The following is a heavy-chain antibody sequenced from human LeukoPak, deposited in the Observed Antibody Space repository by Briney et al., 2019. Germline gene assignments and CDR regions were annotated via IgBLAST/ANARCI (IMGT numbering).Heavy chain of an antibody. V-gene: IGHV1-8*01. Sequence: GASVKVSCKTSVYTFTNYDINWVRQATGQGLEWMGWMNPNSGNTGYAQKFQGRVTMTRNTSISTAYMELSSLRSEDTAVYYCARPHCSSTDCHPPEWFDPWGQGTLVTVSS. CDR2: MNPNSGNT. CDR3: ARPHCSSTDCHPPEWFDP. D-gene: IGHD2-2*01. CDR1: VYTFTNYD. J-gene: IGHJ5*02.